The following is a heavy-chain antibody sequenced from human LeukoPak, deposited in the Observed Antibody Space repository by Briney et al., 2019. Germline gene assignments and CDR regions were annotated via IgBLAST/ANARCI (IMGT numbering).Heavy chain of an antibody. CDR3: ARDRWGTMDV. Sequence: GGSLRLSCAAAGFTLDGYGMSWVRQAPGKGLEWVSGINWNGGSIGYADSVKGRFTISRDNAKNSLYLQMNSLRAEDTALYYCARDRWGTMDVWGKGTTVTVSS. J-gene: IGHJ6*03. D-gene: IGHD3-16*01. V-gene: IGHV3-20*04. CDR1: GFTLDGYG. CDR2: INWNGGSI.